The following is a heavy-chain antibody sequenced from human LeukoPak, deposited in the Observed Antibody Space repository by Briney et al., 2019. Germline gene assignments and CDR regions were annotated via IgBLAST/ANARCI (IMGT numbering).Heavy chain of an antibody. Sequence: SETLSLTCTVSGGPISTYYWSWIRQPPGKGLEWMGYIYHSGSTKYNPSLKSRVTISVDTSKNQFSLKLSSVTAADTAVYYCAREGGQDAFDIWGQGTMVTVSS. J-gene: IGHJ3*02. D-gene: IGHD3-16*01. CDR1: GGPISTYY. V-gene: IGHV4-59*01. CDR2: IYHSGST. CDR3: AREGGQDAFDI.